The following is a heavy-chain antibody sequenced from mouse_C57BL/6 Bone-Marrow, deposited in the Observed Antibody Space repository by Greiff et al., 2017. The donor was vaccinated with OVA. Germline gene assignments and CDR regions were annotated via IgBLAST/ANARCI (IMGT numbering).Heavy chain of an antibody. D-gene: IGHD2-3*01. V-gene: IGHV1-55*01. Sequence: VQLQQPGAELVKPGASVKMSCKASGYTFTSYWITWVKQRPGQGLEWIGDIYPGSGSTNYNEKFKSKATLTVDTSSSTAYMQLRSLTSDDSAVYYCARDGYFDYWGQGTTLTVAS. J-gene: IGHJ2*01. CDR3: ARDGYFDY. CDR1: GYTFTSYW. CDR2: IYPGSGST.